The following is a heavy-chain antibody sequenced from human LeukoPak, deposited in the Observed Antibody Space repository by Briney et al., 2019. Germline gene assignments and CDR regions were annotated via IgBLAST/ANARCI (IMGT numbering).Heavy chain of an antibody. Sequence: KPSETVSLTCTVSGGSISSGDYYWRWIRPPPGKGLEGFGYIYYSGSPYYNPSLKSRVTISVDTSKYQFSLKLSSVTAADTAVYYCARNVITFGGVIANAEYFQHWGQGTLVTVSS. V-gene: IGHV4-30-4*08. CDR2: IYYSGSP. CDR1: GGSISSGDYY. D-gene: IGHD3-16*02. J-gene: IGHJ1*01. CDR3: ARNVITFGGVIANAEYFQH.